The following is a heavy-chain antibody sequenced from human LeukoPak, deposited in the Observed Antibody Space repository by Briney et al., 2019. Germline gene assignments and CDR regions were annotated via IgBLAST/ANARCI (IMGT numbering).Heavy chain of an antibody. CDR2: IYYSGST. Sequence: SETLSLTCIVSGGSISSYYWSWIRQPPGKGLEWIGYIYYSGSTNYNPSLKSRVTISVVTSKNQFSLKLSSVTAADTAVYYCARARYSSAPFDYWDQGTLITVSS. J-gene: IGHJ4*02. D-gene: IGHD6-25*01. V-gene: IGHV4-59*01. CDR3: ARARYSSAPFDY. CDR1: GGSISSYY.